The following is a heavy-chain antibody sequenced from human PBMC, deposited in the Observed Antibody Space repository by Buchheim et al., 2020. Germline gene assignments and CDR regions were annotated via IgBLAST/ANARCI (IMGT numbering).Heavy chain of an antibody. D-gene: IGHD1-14*01. CDR2: IFSGGST. CDR3: AKATTFDY. V-gene: IGHV3-66*01. CDR1: GFTVSSDY. Sequence: VQLVESGGGLVQPGGSLRLSCAASGFTVSSDYMSWVRQAPGKGLEWVSVIFSGGSTYYADSVKGRFSISRDNSKNTVSLHMNSLRAEDTAVYYCAKATTFDYWGQGTL. J-gene: IGHJ4*02.